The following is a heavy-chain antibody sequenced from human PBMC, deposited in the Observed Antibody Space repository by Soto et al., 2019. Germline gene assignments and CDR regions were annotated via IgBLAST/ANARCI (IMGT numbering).Heavy chain of an antibody. CDR3: ARGSAFGESSRYGMDV. V-gene: IGHV3-33*01. Sequence: QVQLVESGGGVVQPGRSLRLSCAASGFTFSSYGMHWVRQAPGKGLEWVAVIWYDGSNKYYADSVKGRFTISRDNSKNTLYLQMNSLRADDTAVYYCARGSAFGESSRYGMDVWGQGTTVTVSS. J-gene: IGHJ6*02. CDR1: GFTFSSYG. CDR2: IWYDGSNK. D-gene: IGHD3-10*01.